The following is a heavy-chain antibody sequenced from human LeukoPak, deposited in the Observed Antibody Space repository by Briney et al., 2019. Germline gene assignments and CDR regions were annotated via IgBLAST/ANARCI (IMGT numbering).Heavy chain of an antibody. CDR1: GYTFTSYG. CDR2: ISAYNGNT. D-gene: IGHD3-22*01. CDR3: ARADDSSGYNH. Sequence: GASVKVSCKASGYTFTSYGISWVRQAPGQGLEWMGWISAYNGNTNYAQKLQGRVTMTRDTSISTAYMELSRLRSDDTAVYYCARADDSSGYNHWGQGTLVTVSS. V-gene: IGHV1-18*01. J-gene: IGHJ5*02.